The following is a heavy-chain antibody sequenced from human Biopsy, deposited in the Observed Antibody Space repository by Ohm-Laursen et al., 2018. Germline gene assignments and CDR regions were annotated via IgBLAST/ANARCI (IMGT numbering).Heavy chain of an antibody. CDR1: GFSLSARGMR. V-gene: IGHV2-70*04. D-gene: IGHD6-13*01. CDR2: VDWDDYK. CDR3: ARTPILIVSAGLVYRHRRHLQGMDV. Sequence: PTQTLPLTCSFSGFSLSARGMRVSWIRQAPGKALEWLARVDWDDYKDYSASLQTKLSISKDTSNDQVVLTVNNVDPADTATYYCARTPILIVSAGLVYRHRRHLQGMDVWGQGIAVTVS. J-gene: IGHJ6*02.